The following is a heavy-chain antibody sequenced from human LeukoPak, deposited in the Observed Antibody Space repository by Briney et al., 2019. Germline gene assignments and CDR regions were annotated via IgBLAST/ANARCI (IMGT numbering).Heavy chain of an antibody. CDR3: ARRYYDSSGYYY. J-gene: IGHJ4*02. V-gene: IGHV4-34*01. CDR1: GGSFSGYY. Sequence: SETLSLTCAVYGGSFSGYYWSWIRQPPGKGLEWIGEINHSGSTNYNPSLKSRVTISVDTSKNQFSLKLSSVTAADTAVYYCARRYYDSSGYYYWGQGTLVTVSS. CDR2: INHSGST. D-gene: IGHD3-22*01.